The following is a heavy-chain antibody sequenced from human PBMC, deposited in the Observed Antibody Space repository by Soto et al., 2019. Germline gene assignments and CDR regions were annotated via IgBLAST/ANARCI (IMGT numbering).Heavy chain of an antibody. D-gene: IGHD2-15*01. CDR3: ARADDVAWGSFFDP. CDR2: IWYDGSNK. V-gene: IGHV3-33*08. CDR1: GFTFSSYG. Sequence: PGGSLRLSCAASGFTFSSYGMHWVRQAPGKGLAWVAGIWYDGSNKYYADSVKGRFTISRDNSKNTLYLEMNSLRAEDTAVYYCARADDVAWGSFFDPWGQGTLVTVSS. J-gene: IGHJ5*02.